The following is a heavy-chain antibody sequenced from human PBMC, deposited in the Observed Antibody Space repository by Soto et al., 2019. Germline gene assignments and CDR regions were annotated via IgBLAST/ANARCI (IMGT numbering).Heavy chain of an antibody. CDR1: GYSISSGVYY. CDR3: ARVVTTTDNRCYP. Sequence: QVQLQESGPGLVKPSQTLSLTCAVSGYSISSGVYYWSWIRQFPGKGLEWIGHISYIGTTYYNPSIKMLLTITVDTSKNQFSLMLHSVTAADTAVYYCARVVTTTDNRCYPWGQGTQVAVSS. J-gene: IGHJ5*02. V-gene: IGHV4-31*01. CDR2: ISYIGTT. D-gene: IGHD4-17*01.